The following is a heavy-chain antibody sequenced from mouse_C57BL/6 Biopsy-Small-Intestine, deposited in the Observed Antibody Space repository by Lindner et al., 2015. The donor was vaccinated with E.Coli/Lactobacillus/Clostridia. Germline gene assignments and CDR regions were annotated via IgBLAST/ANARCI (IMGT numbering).Heavy chain of an antibody. Sequence: SVKVSCKASGYTFTDYHINWVRQAPAQGLEWLGRINPDGGGIRYAQKYQGRVTMTRDTSINTVYMELSSLRSDDTALYYCAKDFFHTRTSNGRENYFDSWGQGTLVTVSS. D-gene: IGHD2-1*01. CDR1: GYTFTDYH. CDR3: AKDFFHTRTSNGRENYFDS. V-gene: IGHV1-84*02. CDR2: INPDGGGI. J-gene: IGHJ4*01.